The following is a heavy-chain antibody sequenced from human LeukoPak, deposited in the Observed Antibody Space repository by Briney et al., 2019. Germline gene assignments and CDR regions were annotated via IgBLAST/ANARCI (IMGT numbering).Heavy chain of an antibody. D-gene: IGHD6-13*01. J-gene: IGHJ4*02. CDR2: ISGSGETT. Sequence: GGSLRLSCAASGFTFSPYAMSWVRQAPGRGLEWVSAISGSGETTYYTDSVKGRFTISRDNSKNSVYLQMNSLRAEDTAIYYCAIRANQFGNTWYYFDSWGQGTLVTVSS. CDR1: GFTFSPYA. V-gene: IGHV3-23*01. CDR3: AIRANQFGNTWYYFDS.